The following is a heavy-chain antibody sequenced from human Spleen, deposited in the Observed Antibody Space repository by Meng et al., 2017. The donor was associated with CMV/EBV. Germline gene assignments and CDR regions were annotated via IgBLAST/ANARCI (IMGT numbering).Heavy chain of an antibody. CDR3: ARVEVLDYYYAMDV. V-gene: IGHV4-59*01. CDR1: GGSISSYY. Sequence: GSLRLSCTVSGGSISSYYWSWIRQPPGKGLEWIGYIYYSGSTNYNPSLKSRVTISVDTSKNQFSLKLSSVTAADTAVFYCARVEVLDYYYAMDVWGRGTTVTVSS. CDR2: IYYSGST. J-gene: IGHJ6*02.